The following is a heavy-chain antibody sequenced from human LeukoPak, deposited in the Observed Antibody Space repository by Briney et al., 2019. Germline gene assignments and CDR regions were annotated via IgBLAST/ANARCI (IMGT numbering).Heavy chain of an antibody. CDR2: INPNSGGT. CDR1: GYTFTGYY. CDR3: ARAGRMATISYYMDV. V-gene: IGHV1-2*02. D-gene: IGHD5-24*01. J-gene: IGHJ6*03. Sequence: ASVKVSCKASGYTFTGYYMHWVRQAPGQGLEWMGWINPNSGGTNYAQKLQGRVTMTTDTSTSTAYMELRSLRSDDTAVYYCARAGRMATISYYMDVWGKGTTVTVSS.